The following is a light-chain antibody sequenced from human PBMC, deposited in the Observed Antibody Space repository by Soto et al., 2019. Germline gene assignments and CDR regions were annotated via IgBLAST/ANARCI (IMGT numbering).Light chain of an antibody. V-gene: IGLV2-14*01. CDR1: SSDVGGYNY. J-gene: IGLJ1*01. CDR3: SSYTSSSTLDV. CDR2: EVS. Sequence: QSALTQPASVSGSPGQSITISCTGTSSDVGGYNYVSWYQQHPGKAPKLMIYEVSNRHSGVSNRVSASKSGNTSALTIAGLQAEDEAEYFCSSYTSSSTLDVCGTGTKVTVL.